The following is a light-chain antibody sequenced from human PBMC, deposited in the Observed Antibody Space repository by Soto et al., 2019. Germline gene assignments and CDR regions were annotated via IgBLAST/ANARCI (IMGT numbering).Light chain of an antibody. J-gene: IGLJ3*02. CDR1: SSDVGGYNY. Sequence: QSVLTQPPSASGSPGQSVTISCTGTSSDVGGYNYVSWYQQYPGRAPKLMVYEITKRPSGVPDRFSGSKSGNTAPLTVSGLLAEDEADYYCSSYAASNNFYFVFGGGTKLTVL. V-gene: IGLV2-8*01. CDR3: SSYAASNNFYFV. CDR2: EIT.